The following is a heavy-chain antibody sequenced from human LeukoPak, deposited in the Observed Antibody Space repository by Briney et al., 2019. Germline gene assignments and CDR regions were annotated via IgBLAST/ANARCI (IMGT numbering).Heavy chain of an antibody. CDR3: ARDYPYYYDSSGYYSFDY. V-gene: IGHV3-66*01. Sequence: SGGSLRLSCAASGFTVSSNYMSWVRQAPGKGLEWVSVIYSGGSKYYADSVKGRFTISRDNSKNTLYLQMNSLRAEDTAVYYCARDYPYYYDSSGYYSFDYWGQGTLVTVSS. CDR2: IYSGGSK. J-gene: IGHJ4*02. D-gene: IGHD3-22*01. CDR1: GFTVSSNY.